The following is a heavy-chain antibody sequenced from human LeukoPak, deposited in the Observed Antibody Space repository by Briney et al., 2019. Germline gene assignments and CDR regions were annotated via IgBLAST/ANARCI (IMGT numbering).Heavy chain of an antibody. J-gene: IGHJ4*02. V-gene: IGHV3-53*05. CDR1: GFTVSSNY. CDR2: IYSGGST. CDR3: AREAQHQLLGFDY. Sequence: PGGSLRLSCAASGFTVSSNYMSWVRQAPGKGLEWVSVIYSGGSTYYADSVKGRFTISRDNSKNTLYLQMNSLRAEDTAVYYCAREAQHQLLGFDYWGQGTLVTVSS. D-gene: IGHD2-2*01.